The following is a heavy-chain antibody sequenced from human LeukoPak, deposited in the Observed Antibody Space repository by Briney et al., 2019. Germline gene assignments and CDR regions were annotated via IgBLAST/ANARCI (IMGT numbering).Heavy chain of an antibody. CDR3: ARYRAFDI. Sequence: SGTLSLTCTVSGGSISSYYWSWIRQPPGKGLEWIGYIYYSGSTNYNPSLKSRVTISVDTSKNQFSLKLSSVTAADTAVYYCARYRAFDIWGRGTLVTVSS. CDR2: IYYSGST. V-gene: IGHV4-59*01. J-gene: IGHJ3*02. CDR1: GGSISSYY.